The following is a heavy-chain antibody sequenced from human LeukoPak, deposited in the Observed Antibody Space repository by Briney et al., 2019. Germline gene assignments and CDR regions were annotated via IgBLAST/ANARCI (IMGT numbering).Heavy chain of an antibody. J-gene: IGHJ4*02. V-gene: IGHV3-21*01. CDR3: AISGGDIVVVPSARVYFYY. CDR2: ISSSSSYT. D-gene: IGHD2-2*01. CDR1: GFTFSSYS. Sequence: GGSLRLSCAASGFTFSSYSMNWVRQAPGKGLEWVSSISSSSSYTYYADSVKGRFTISRDNAKNSLYLQMNSLRAEDTAVYYCAISGGDIVVVPSARVYFYYWGQGTLVTVSS.